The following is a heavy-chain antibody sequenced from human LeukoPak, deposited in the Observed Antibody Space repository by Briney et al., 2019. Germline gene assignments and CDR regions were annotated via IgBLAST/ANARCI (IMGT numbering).Heavy chain of an antibody. D-gene: IGHD6-13*01. Sequence: GSLRLPCAASGFTFSSYGMHWVRQAPGKGLEWVAFIRYDGSNKYYADSVKGRFTISRDNSKNTLYLQMNSLRAEDTAVYYCAKDRSSSSWFLFDYWGQGTLVTVSS. CDR3: AKDRSSSSWFLFDY. CDR1: GFTFSSYG. CDR2: IRYDGSNK. J-gene: IGHJ4*02. V-gene: IGHV3-30*02.